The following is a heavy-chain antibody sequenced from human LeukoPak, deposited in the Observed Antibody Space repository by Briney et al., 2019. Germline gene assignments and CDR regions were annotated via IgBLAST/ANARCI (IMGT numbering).Heavy chain of an antibody. D-gene: IGHD3-3*01. CDR2: ISGGGSST. Sequence: GGSLRLSCAASGFTFSSYAMTWVRQAPGKGLEWVSTISGGGSSTYYADSVKGRFTISRDNSKNTLYLQMNSLGAEDTAVYFCAKGQGGDFWSGSAYFDWGQGTLVTVSS. CDR1: GFTFSSYA. J-gene: IGHJ4*02. V-gene: IGHV3-23*01. CDR3: AKGQGGDFWSGSAYFD.